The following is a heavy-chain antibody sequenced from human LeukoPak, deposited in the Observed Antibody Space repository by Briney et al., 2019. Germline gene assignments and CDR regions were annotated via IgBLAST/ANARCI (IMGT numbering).Heavy chain of an antibody. CDR2: ISGSGGST. Sequence: PGGSLRLSCAASGFTFDDYGMSWVRQAPGKGLEWVSAISGSGGSTYYADSVKGRFTISRDNSKNTLYLQMNSLRAEDTAVYYCAKGGLYDILTGNWFDPWGQGTLVTVSS. CDR1: GFTFDDYG. J-gene: IGHJ5*02. V-gene: IGHV3-23*01. CDR3: AKGGLYDILTGNWFDP. D-gene: IGHD3-9*01.